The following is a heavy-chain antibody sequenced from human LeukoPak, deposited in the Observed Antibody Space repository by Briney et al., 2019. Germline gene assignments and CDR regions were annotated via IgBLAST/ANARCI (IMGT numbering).Heavy chain of an antibody. CDR2: ISGSGGST. Sequence: GGSLRLSCAASGFTFSSYAMSWVRQAPGKGLEWVSAISGSGGSTYYADSVKGRFTISRDNSKNTPYLQMNSLRAEDTAVYYCATTGYFRGVTPSIDYWGQGTLVTVSS. D-gene: IGHD3-10*01. V-gene: IGHV3-23*01. CDR3: ATTGYFRGVTPSIDY. J-gene: IGHJ4*02. CDR1: GFTFSSYA.